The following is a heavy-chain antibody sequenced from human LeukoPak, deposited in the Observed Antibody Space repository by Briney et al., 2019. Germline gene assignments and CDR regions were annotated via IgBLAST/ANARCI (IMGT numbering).Heavy chain of an antibody. J-gene: IGHJ6*03. V-gene: IGHV4-59*01. CDR3: ARGVVPAAIRYYYYYTDV. Sequence: PSETLSLTCTVSGGSISSYYWSWIRQPPGKGLEWIGYIYYSGSTNYNPSLKSRVTISVDTSKNQFSLKLSSVTAADTAVYYCARGVVPAAIRYYYYYTDVWGKGTTVTVSS. CDR1: GGSISSYY. D-gene: IGHD2-2*02. CDR2: IYYSGST.